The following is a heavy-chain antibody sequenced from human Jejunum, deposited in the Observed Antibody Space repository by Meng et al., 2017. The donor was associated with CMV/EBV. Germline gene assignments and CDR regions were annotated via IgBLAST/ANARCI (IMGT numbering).Heavy chain of an antibody. J-gene: IGHJ4*02. V-gene: IGHV7-4-1*04. CDR1: GYSFPTYA. Sequence: SCKASGYSFPTYAINWVRQAPGQGLEWMGWIDTNTGNPTYAQGFTGRFVFSLDTSVNMAYLQISSLKAEDTAVYYCARGGTSGFDYWGQGTLVTVSS. CDR3: ARGGTSGFDY. CDR2: IDTNTGNP.